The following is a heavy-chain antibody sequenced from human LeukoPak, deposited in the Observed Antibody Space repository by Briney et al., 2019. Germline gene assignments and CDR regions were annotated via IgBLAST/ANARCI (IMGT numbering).Heavy chain of an antibody. D-gene: IGHD3-3*01. CDR1: GFTFDDYA. Sequence: GGTLRLSCAASGFTFDDYAMHWVRRAPGKGLEWVSGISWNSGSIGYADSVKGRFTISRDNAKNSLYLQMNSLRAEETAVYYCAKVDLWSGYYTGIEYWGQGTLVTVSS. CDR2: ISWNSGSI. V-gene: IGHV3-9*01. J-gene: IGHJ4*02. CDR3: AKVDLWSGYYTGIEY.